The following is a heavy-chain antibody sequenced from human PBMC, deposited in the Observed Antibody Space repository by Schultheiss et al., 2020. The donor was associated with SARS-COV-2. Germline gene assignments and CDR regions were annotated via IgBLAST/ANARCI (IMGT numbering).Heavy chain of an antibody. Sequence: SETLSLTCAVYGGSFGFDYWTWIRQPPGKGLEWIGEINHSGSTNYNPSLKSRVTISVDTSKNQFSLKLSSVTAADTAVYYCARRRITMVRGVIIGNWFDPWGQGTLVTVSS. V-gene: IGHV4-34*01. CDR1: GGSFGFDY. J-gene: IGHJ5*02. CDR3: ARRRITMVRGVIIGNWFDP. D-gene: IGHD3-10*01. CDR2: INHSGST.